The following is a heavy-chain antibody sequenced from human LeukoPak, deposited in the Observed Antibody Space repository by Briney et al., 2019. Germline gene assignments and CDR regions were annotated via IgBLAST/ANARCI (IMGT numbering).Heavy chain of an antibody. CDR1: GGTFSSYA. Sequence: SVKVSCKASGGTFSSYAISGVRQAPGQGLEWMGGIIPIFGTANYAQKFQGRVTITADESTSTAYMELSSLRSEDTAVYYCATGSSVIVATNFDYWGQGTLVTVSS. CDR2: IIPIFGTA. D-gene: IGHD5-12*01. J-gene: IGHJ4*02. V-gene: IGHV1-69*13. CDR3: ATGSSVIVATNFDY.